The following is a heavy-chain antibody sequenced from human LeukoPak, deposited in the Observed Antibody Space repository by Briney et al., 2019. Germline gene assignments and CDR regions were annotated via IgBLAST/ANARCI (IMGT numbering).Heavy chain of an antibody. V-gene: IGHV4-34*01. J-gene: IGHJ4*02. CDR3: ARGGIAVAGEHDY. Sequence: SETLSLTCAVYGGSFSGYYWSWIRQPPGKGLEWIGEINHSGSTNYNPSLKSRVTISVDTSKTQFSLKLSSVTAADTAVYYCARGGIAVAGEHDYWGQGTLVTVSS. CDR1: GGSFSGYY. D-gene: IGHD6-19*01. CDR2: INHSGST.